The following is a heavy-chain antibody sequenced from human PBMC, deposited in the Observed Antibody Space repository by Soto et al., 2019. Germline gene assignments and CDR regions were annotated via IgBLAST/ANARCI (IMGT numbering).Heavy chain of an antibody. CDR1: GYTFTSYG. J-gene: IGHJ4*01. V-gene: IGHV1-18*01. CDR2: INVYNGNT. D-gene: IGHD3-10*01. CDR3: ARDTSRGEDAY. Sequence: QVQLVQSGAEVKKPGASVKVSCKASGYTFTSYGISGVRQAPGQGLEWMGWINVYNGNTNYAQKLQGRVTMTTDTSTSTAYLDLRSRRSDDTAVYFCARDTSRGEDAYWGHGTLVTVSS.